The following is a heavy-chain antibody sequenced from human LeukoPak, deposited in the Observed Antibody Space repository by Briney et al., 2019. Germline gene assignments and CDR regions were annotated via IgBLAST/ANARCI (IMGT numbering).Heavy chain of an antibody. Sequence: PSETLSLTCTVSGGSISSYYWSWIRQPPGKGLEWIGYIYYSGSTNYNPSLKSRVTISVDTSKNQFSLKLSSVTAADTAVYYCAREVRVRGVISSYYYYYYMDVWGKGTTVTVSS. CDR2: IYYSGST. D-gene: IGHD3-10*01. V-gene: IGHV4-59*01. J-gene: IGHJ6*03. CDR3: AREVRVRGVISSYYYYYYMDV. CDR1: GGSISSYY.